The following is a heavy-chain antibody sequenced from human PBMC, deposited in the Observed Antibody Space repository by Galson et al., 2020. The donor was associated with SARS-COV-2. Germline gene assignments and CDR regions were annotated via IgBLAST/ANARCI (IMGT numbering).Heavy chain of an antibody. D-gene: IGHD3-10*01. Sequence: GGSLRLSCATSGFPFSRYWMNWVRQAPGKGLEWVANINQDGSVTHYVDSMEGRLTISRDNAKGSLYLQMKSLRVEDTAVYYCTRDDEQSDKDIWFDALDVWGQGTMVTVSP. CDR3: TRDDEQSDKDIWFDALDV. CDR1: GFPFSRYW. V-gene: IGHV3-7*03. CDR2: INQDGSVT. J-gene: IGHJ3*01.